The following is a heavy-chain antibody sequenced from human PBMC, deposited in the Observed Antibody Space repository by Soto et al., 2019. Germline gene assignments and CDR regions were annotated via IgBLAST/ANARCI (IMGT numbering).Heavy chain of an antibody. CDR3: ARDLAKGGGSAGFDY. Sequence: ASVTVSCTGAGDTFTANYIHWVRKAPGQGFEWMGWINPKSGGTKYPQKFQGRVTMTRDTSLSTVYMTLTRLTSDDAAVYYCARDLAKGGGSAGFDYWGQGTLVTVSS. CDR1: GDTFTANY. V-gene: IGHV1-2*02. CDR2: INPKSGGT. D-gene: IGHD1-26*01. J-gene: IGHJ4*02.